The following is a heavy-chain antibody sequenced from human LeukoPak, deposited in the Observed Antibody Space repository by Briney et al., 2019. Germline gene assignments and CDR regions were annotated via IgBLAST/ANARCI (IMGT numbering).Heavy chain of an antibody. Sequence: GGSLRLSCAASGITFSNAWMSWVRQAPGKGLEWLARIKSKTDGGTIDYAASVKGRFTISRDDSKNTLYLQMNSLKSEDTAVYYCAKTSGVYSYGPGDAFDIWGQGTMVTVSS. J-gene: IGHJ3*02. CDR2: IKSKTDGGTI. V-gene: IGHV3-15*01. CDR3: AKTSGVYSYGPGDAFDI. D-gene: IGHD5-18*01. CDR1: GITFSNAW.